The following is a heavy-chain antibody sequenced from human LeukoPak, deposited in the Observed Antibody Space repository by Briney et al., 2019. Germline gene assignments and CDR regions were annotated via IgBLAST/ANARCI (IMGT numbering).Heavy chain of an antibody. V-gene: IGHV3-53*01. CDR2: IYSNNT. Sequence: EGSLRLSCTVSGFTVSSNSMSWVRQAPGKGLEWVSFIYSNNTHYSDSVKGRFTISRDNSKNTLYLQMNSLRAEDTAVYYCARRAGAYSHPYDYWGQGTLVTVSS. CDR1: GFTVSSNS. J-gene: IGHJ4*02. D-gene: IGHD4/OR15-4a*01. CDR3: ARRAGAYSHPYDY.